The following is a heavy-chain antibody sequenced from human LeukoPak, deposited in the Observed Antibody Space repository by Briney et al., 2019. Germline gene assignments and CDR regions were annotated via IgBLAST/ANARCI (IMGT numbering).Heavy chain of an antibody. Sequence: GGSLRLSCEVSGFTFSDHYMSWIRQAPGKRLEWVSYISSGSTYTNYADSVEGRFTISRDNAKNSLYLQMNSLRAEDTAVYYCARGHGGNVDFWGQGSLVTVSS. CDR1: GFTFSDHY. CDR3: ARGHGGNVDF. CDR2: ISSGSTYT. J-gene: IGHJ4*02. D-gene: IGHD4-23*01. V-gene: IGHV3-11*05.